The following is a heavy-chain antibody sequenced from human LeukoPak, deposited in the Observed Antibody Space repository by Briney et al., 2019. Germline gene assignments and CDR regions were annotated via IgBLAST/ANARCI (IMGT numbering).Heavy chain of an antibody. V-gene: IGHV3-30-3*01. CDR1: GFTFTIHA. J-gene: IGHJ4*02. D-gene: IGHD2-21*01. CDR3: AKDLIAGPPDYFDY. CDR2: TDGTNK. Sequence: PGRSLRPSCAASGFTFTIHAVHWVRQAPGKGLEWVAVTDGTNKFYSDSVRGRFTISGDTSKNTIYLQMNSLRPEDTAMYYCAKDLIAGPPDYFDYWGQGTLVSASS.